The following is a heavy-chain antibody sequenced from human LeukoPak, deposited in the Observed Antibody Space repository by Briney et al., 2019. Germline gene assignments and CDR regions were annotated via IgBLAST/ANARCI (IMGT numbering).Heavy chain of an antibody. D-gene: IGHD6-13*01. Sequence: GGSLRLSCTVSGFTFNSYAMSWVRQAPGKGLEGVSSISGNCDDKYQADSVKGRFTVSRDNSKSTLYLQMNSLRAEDTAVFYCARTIAQYTNSWLYYYYGMDVWGQGTTVTVSS. J-gene: IGHJ6*02. CDR2: ISGNCDDK. V-gene: IGHV3-23*01. CDR1: GFTFNSYA. CDR3: ARTIAQYTNSWLYYYYGMDV.